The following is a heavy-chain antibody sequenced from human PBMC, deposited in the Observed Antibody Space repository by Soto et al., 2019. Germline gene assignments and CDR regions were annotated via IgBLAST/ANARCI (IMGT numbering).Heavy chain of an antibody. Sequence: GGSLRLSCAASEFTFSTYAMSWVRQAPGEGLEWVSGISGSGGGTYYADSVKGRFTISRDNSKNTVYLQMNSLRAEDTAVYYCAKPHREGYSTAFFHHWGQGTLVTVSS. CDR2: ISGSGGGT. CDR1: EFTFSTYA. V-gene: IGHV3-23*01. CDR3: AKPHREGYSTAFFHH. D-gene: IGHD4-4*01. J-gene: IGHJ4*02.